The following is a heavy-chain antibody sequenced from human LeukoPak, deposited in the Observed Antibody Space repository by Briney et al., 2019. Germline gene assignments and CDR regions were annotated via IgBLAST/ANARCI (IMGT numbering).Heavy chain of an antibody. Sequence: GGSLRLSCAASGFTFSTYSINWVRQAPGKGLEWVSSITSSSDYIPYADSVKGRFTTSRDNAKNSLYLQVNSLKVEDTAVYYCARSVRGVIADAFNVWGQGTMVAVSS. J-gene: IGHJ3*01. CDR3: ARSVRGVIADAFNV. V-gene: IGHV3-21*04. CDR2: ITSSSDYI. D-gene: IGHD3-10*01. CDR1: GFTFSTYS.